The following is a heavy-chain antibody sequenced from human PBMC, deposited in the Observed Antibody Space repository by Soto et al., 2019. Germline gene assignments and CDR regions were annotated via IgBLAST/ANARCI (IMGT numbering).Heavy chain of an antibody. CDR1: GYSFTNYW. J-gene: IGHJ3*02. Sequence: GESLKISCNGSGYSFTNYWIGWVRQMPGKGLEWMGIIFPGDSDTRYSPSFQGQVTISADKSISTAYLQWSSLQASDTAMFYCTRHPTLTEAFDICGQGTMVTVSS. CDR3: TRHPTLTEAFDI. CDR2: IFPGDSDT. V-gene: IGHV5-51*01. D-gene: IGHD1-1*01.